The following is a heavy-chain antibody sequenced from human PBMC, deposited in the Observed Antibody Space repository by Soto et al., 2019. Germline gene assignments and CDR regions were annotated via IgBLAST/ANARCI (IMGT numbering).Heavy chain of an antibody. CDR2: INPNGGST. D-gene: IGHD6-19*01. Sequence: QVQVVQSGAEVKKPGASVKVSCKTSGYTFTNYHVHWVRQAPGQGLEWMGAINPNGGSTTYAQHLQGRVTTTSDSSTSTVYVEMGSLRSDDSAVYYCALPKNTLGWYNFWGQGTLVTVS. CDR1: GYTFTNYH. CDR3: ALPKNTLGWYNF. J-gene: IGHJ4*02. V-gene: IGHV1-46*01.